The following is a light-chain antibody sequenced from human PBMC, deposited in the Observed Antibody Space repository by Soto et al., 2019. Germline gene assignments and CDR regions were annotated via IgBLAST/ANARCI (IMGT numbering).Light chain of an antibody. CDR3: QQRSNWPPT. J-gene: IGKJ4*01. CDR1: QSVSSY. Sequence: VLTQSPATLSLSPGERATLSCRASQSVSSYLAWYQQKPGQAPRLLIYDASNRATGIPARFSGSGSGTDFTLTISSLEPEDFAVYYCQQRSNWPPTVGGGTKVDIK. CDR2: DAS. V-gene: IGKV3-11*01.